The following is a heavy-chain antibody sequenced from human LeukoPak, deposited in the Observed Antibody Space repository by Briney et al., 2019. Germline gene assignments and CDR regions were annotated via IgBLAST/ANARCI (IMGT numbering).Heavy chain of an antibody. J-gene: IGHJ4*02. Sequence: GASVKVSCKASGGTFSSYAISWVRQAPGQGLEWMGRINPNSGGTNYAQKFQGRVTMTRDTSISTAYMELSRLRSDDTAVYYCLTTGALWGQGTLVTVSS. CDR1: GGTFSSYA. V-gene: IGHV1-2*06. CDR3: LTTGAL. D-gene: IGHD4-17*01. CDR2: INPNSGGT.